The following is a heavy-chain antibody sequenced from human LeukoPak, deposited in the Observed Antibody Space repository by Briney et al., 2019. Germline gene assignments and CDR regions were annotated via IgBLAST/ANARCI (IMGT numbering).Heavy chain of an antibody. D-gene: IGHD3-22*01. CDR3: ARDWGYYDSSGYNYYYYGMDV. CDR2: ICNNGGYT. J-gene: IGHJ6*02. Sequence: GGSLRLSCAASGFTFSSSAMSWVRPAPGKGLEWVSAICNNGGYTYYADSVQGRFTISRNNSKSTLCLQMNSLRAEDTAVYYCARDWGYYDSSGYNYYYYGMDVWGQGTTVTVSS. CDR1: GFTFSSSA. V-gene: IGHV3-23*01.